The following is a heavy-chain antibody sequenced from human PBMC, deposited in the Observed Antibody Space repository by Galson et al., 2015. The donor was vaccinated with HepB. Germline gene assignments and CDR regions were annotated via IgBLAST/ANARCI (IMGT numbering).Heavy chain of an antibody. J-gene: IGHJ6*03. Sequence: VNVSCKASGGTFSSSAISWVRQAPGQGLEWMGGIIPIFGTPYYAQKFQGRVTITADESTSTAYMELSSLRSDDTAIYYCATATVVGDRGYYIYYYMDVWGNGTTFTVSS. D-gene: IGHD4-23*01. CDR2: IIPIFGTP. CDR1: GGTFSSSA. CDR3: ATATVVGDRGYYIYYYMDV. V-gene: IGHV1-69*13.